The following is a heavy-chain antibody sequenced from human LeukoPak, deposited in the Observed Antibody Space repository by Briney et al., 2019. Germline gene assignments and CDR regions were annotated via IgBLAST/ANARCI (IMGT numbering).Heavy chain of an antibody. J-gene: IGHJ6*02. V-gene: IGHV3-21*01. Sequence: PGGSLRLSCAASGFTFSSYSMNWVRQAPGKGLEWVSSTSSSSSYIYYADSVKGRFTISRDNAKNSLYLQMNSLRAEDTAVYYCAAENSSGWNYGMDVWGQGTTVTVSS. CDR1: GFTFSSYS. CDR3: AAENSSGWNYGMDV. CDR2: TSSSSSYI. D-gene: IGHD6-19*01.